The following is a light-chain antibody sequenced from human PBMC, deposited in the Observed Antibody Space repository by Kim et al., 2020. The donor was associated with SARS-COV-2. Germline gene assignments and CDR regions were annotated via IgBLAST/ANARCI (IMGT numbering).Light chain of an antibody. CDR3: QQYNNWPPLT. Sequence: SPGERATLSGRASQSVNSDLAWYQQKPGQAPRLLIYGASTRATGIPARFSGSGSGTEFTLTISSLQSEDFAVYYCQQYNNWPPLTFGGGTKVDIK. CDR1: QSVNSD. V-gene: IGKV3-15*01. J-gene: IGKJ4*01. CDR2: GAS.